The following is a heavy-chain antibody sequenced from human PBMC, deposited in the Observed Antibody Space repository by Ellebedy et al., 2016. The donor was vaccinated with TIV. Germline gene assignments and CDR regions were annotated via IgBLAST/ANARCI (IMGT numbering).Heavy chain of an antibody. CDR1: GGSFSGYY. CDR3: ARVLDY. Sequence: SETLSLTCAVYGGSFSGYYWSWIRQPPGKGLEWIGEINHSGSTNYNPSLKSRVTISVDTSKNQFSLKLGSVTAADTAVYYCARVLDYWGQGTLVTVSS. CDR2: INHSGST. V-gene: IGHV4-34*01. J-gene: IGHJ4*02.